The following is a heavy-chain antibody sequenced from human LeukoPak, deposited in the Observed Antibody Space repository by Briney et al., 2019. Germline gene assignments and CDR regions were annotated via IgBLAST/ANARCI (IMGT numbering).Heavy chain of an antibody. V-gene: IGHV1-46*01. J-gene: IGHJ4*02. Sequence: AASVKVSCKASGYTFTSYYIHWVRQAPGQGLEWMGMIYPRDGSTSYAQEFQGRVTVTRDTSTSTVHMELSGLRSEDTAVYYCARDQEGFDYWGQGTLVTVSS. CDR2: IYPRDGST. CDR1: GYTFTSYY. CDR3: ARDQEGFDY.